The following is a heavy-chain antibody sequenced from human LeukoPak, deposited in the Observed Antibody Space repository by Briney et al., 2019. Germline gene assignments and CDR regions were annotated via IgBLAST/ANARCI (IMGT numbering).Heavy chain of an antibody. Sequence: PGGSLRFSCAASGFTFDDYAMHWVRQAPGKGLEWVSGISWNSGSIGYADSVKGRFTISRDNAKNSLYLQMNSLRAEDTALYYCAKDADDYDSSGYYSGDAFDIWGQGTMVTVSS. CDR3: AKDADDYDSSGYYSGDAFDI. CDR2: ISWNSGSI. V-gene: IGHV3-9*01. D-gene: IGHD3-22*01. CDR1: GFTFDDYA. J-gene: IGHJ3*02.